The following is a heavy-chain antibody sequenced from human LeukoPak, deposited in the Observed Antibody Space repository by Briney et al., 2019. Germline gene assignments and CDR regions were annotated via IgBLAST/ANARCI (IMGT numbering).Heavy chain of an antibody. CDR2: INHSGSI. Sequence: SETLSLTCAVYGASFSYDYWSWIRQAPGKGLEWIGEINHSGSITYNPSLRSRVTISAEKSKSQFSLRLTSVTAADTAVYYCAKGVWAPRFDSWGQGTLVTVSS. V-gene: IGHV4-34*01. CDR1: GASFSYDY. CDR3: AKGVWAPRFDS. D-gene: IGHD7-27*01. J-gene: IGHJ5*01.